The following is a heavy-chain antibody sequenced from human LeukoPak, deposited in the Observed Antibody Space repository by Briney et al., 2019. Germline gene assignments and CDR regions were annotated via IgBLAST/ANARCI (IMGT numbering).Heavy chain of an antibody. D-gene: IGHD1/OR15-1a*01. V-gene: IGHV1-18*01. CDR2: ISAYNGNT. J-gene: IGHJ4*02. Sequence: ASVKVSCKASGYTFTSYGISWVRQAPGQGLEWMGWISAYNGNTNYAQKLQGRVTMTTDTSTSTAYMELRSLRSDDTAVYYCARNLKYNWNRVVYFDYWGQGTLVTVSS. CDR1: GYTFTSYG. CDR3: ARNLKYNWNRVVYFDY.